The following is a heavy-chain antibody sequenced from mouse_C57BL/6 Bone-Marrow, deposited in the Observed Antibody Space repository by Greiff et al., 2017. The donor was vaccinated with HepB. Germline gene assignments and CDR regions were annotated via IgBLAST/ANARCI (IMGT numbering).Heavy chain of an antibody. J-gene: IGHJ3*01. D-gene: IGHD1-1*01. CDR1: GYTFTSYW. CDR2: IHPNSGST. Sequence: VQLQQPGAELVKPGASVKLSCKASGYTFTSYWMHWVKQRPGQGLEWIGMIHPNSGSTNYNEKFKSKATLTVDKSSSTAYMQLSSLTSEDSAVYYCAKEPFHDYGSGGFAYWGQGTLVTVSA. V-gene: IGHV1-64*01. CDR3: AKEPFHDYGSGGFAY.